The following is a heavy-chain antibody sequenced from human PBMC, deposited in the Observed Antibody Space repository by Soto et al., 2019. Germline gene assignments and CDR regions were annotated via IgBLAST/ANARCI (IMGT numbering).Heavy chain of an antibody. CDR3: AAVLHGGAAAGFDY. J-gene: IGHJ4*02. V-gene: IGHV3-30-3*01. CDR2: ISYDGSNK. D-gene: IGHD6-13*01. Sequence: QVQLVESGGGVVQPGRSLRLSCAASGFTFSSYAMHWVRQAPGKGLEWVAVISYDGSNKYYADSVKGRFTISRDNSKNTLYLQMNSLRAEDTAVYYCAAVLHGGAAAGFDYWGQGTLVVVSS. CDR1: GFTFSSYA.